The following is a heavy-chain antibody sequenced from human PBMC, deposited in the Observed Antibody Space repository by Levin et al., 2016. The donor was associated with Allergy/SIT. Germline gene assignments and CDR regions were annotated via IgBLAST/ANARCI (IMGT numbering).Heavy chain of an antibody. J-gene: IGHJ4*02. CDR2: ISYDGSNK. V-gene: IGHV3-30*04. Sequence: WIRQPPGKGLEWVAVISYDGSNKYYADSVKGRFTISRDNSKNTLYLQMNSLRAEDTAVYYCARGEGYSSSWYMPCFDYWGQGTLVTVSS. D-gene: IGHD6-13*01. CDR3: ARGEGYSSSWYMPCFDY.